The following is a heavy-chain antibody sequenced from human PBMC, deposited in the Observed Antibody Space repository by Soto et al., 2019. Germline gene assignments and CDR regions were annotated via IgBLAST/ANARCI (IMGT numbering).Heavy chain of an antibody. CDR2: IKFDGSVK. CDR3: VKDGGYCSSTTCYSPRNHYFDS. Sequence: PGGSLRLSCAASGFTFSDYWMSWVRQAPGKGPEWVANIKFDGSVKQYVDSVRGRFTISRDNSRNSLFLQMNSLRAGDTAVYYCVKDGGYCSSTTCYSPRNHYFDSGGQGTLVTVSS. CDR1: GFTFSDYW. V-gene: IGHV3-7*03. J-gene: IGHJ4*02. D-gene: IGHD2-2*01.